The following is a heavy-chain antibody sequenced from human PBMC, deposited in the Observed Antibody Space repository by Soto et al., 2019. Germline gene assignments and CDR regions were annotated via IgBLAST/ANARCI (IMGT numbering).Heavy chain of an antibody. CDR2: IRGSGGST. D-gene: IGHD3-22*01. V-gene: IGHV3-23*01. J-gene: IGHJ4*02. CDR1: GSTFSSYA. CDR3: AKDMLYDSSGYFRY. Sequence: GGSLRLSCAASGSTFSSYAMSWVRQAPGKGLEWVSAIRGSGGSTYYADSVKGRFTISRDNSKNTLYLQMNSLRAEDTAVYYCAKDMLYDSSGYFRYWGQGTLVTVSS.